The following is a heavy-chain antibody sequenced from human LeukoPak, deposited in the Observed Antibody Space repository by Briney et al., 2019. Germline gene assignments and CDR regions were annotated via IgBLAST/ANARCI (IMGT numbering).Heavy chain of an antibody. J-gene: IGHJ5*02. CDR2: IIPIFGTA. D-gene: IGHD6-13*01. CDR3: AREKTLGQQLGNWFDP. V-gene: IGHV1-69*13. Sequence: SVKVSCKASGGTFSSYAISWVRQAPGQGLEWMGGIIPIFGTANYAQKFQGRVTITADESTSTAYMELSSLRSEDTAVYYCAREKTLGQQLGNWFDPWGQGTLVTVSS. CDR1: GGTFSSYA.